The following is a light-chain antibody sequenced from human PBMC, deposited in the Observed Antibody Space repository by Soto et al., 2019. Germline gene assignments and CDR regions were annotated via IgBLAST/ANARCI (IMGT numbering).Light chain of an antibody. CDR1: QNILYSSNNNNY. V-gene: IGKV4-1*01. Sequence: DIVMTQSPDSLAVSLGERATINCKSSQNILYSSNNNNYLAWYQQKPGQPPKLLIYWASTRESGVPDRFSGRGSGTDFTLTISSLQAEDVAVYYCQQYYSTTQTFGQGTKVEIK. CDR3: QQYYSTTQT. J-gene: IGKJ1*01. CDR2: WAS.